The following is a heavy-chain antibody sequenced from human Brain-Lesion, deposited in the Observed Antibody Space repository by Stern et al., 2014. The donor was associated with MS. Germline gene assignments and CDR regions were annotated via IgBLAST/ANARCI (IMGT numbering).Heavy chain of an antibody. J-gene: IGHJ4*02. V-gene: IGHV5-51*01. Sequence: EVQLVQSGAEVKKPGESLKISCKGSGYRFTSNWIGWVRQMAGKGLEWMGIIGPGDSDTRYSPSFQGQVTISADKSISTAYLQWSSLQASDTAMYYCARRGDSSSSGFDYWGQGTLVIVSS. D-gene: IGHD6-6*01. CDR2: IGPGDSDT. CDR1: GYRFTSNW. CDR3: ARRGDSSSSGFDY.